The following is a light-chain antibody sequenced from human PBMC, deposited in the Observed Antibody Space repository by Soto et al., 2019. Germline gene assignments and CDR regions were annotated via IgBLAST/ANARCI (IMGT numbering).Light chain of an antibody. J-gene: IGLJ2*01. CDR3: QAWDNSLV. V-gene: IGLV3-1*01. CDR2: QDS. Sequence: SYELTQPPSVSVSPGQTASITCSGDKLGDKYACWYQQKPGQSPLLVIYQDSKRPSGIAERFSGSNYVNTATLTISGTQAVDEAEYYCQAWDNSLVFGGGTKVTVL. CDR1: KLGDKY.